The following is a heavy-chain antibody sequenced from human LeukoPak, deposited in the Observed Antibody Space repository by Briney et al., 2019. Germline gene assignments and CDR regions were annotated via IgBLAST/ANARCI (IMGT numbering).Heavy chain of an antibody. D-gene: IGHD3-10*01. CDR3: VRHTWFGTRHWFDP. V-gene: IGHV4-34*01. Sequence: SETLSLTCAVYGGSFSGYYWSWIRQPPGKGLEWIGEINHSGSTNYNPSLKSRVTMSIDTPKNQFSLELTSVTAADTAVYYCVRHTWFGTRHWFDPWGQGTLVTVSS. CDR2: INHSGST. J-gene: IGHJ5*02. CDR1: GGSFSGYY.